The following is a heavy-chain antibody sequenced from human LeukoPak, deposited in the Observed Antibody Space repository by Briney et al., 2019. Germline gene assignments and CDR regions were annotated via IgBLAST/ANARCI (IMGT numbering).Heavy chain of an antibody. CDR3: AKDVVPDSGWDLDY. CDR2: IYGNGERT. D-gene: IGHD6-19*01. J-gene: IGHJ4*02. V-gene: IGHV3-23*01. Sequence: GGSLRLSCVASGFTFSTYSMTWVRQAPGKGLEWVASIYGNGERTFYADSVKGRFTIFRDNSKNTLYLEMLGLRPEDTAVYYCAKDVVPDSGWDLDYWGQGTLVTVSS. CDR1: GFTFSTYS.